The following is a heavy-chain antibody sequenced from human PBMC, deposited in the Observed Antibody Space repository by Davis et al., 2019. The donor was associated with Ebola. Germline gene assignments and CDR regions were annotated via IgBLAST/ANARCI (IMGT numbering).Heavy chain of an antibody. Sequence: GESLKISCAASGFTFSSYSMNWVRQAPGKGLEWVSSISSSSSYIYYADSVKGRFTISRDNAENSLSLQMNGLRAEDTAVYYCARGPSTGNSFTYWGQGTLVTVSS. CDR2: ISSSSSYI. J-gene: IGHJ4*02. V-gene: IGHV3-21*01. CDR1: GFTFSSYS. D-gene: IGHD6-13*01. CDR3: ARGPSTGNSFTY.